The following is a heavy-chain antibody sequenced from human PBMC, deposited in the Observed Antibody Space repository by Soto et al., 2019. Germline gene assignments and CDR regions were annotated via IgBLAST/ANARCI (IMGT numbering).Heavy chain of an antibody. J-gene: IGHJ4*02. CDR1: GFTFSSYW. Sequence: GGSLRLSCAASGFTFSSYWMHWVRQAPGKGLVWVSHINSDGSSTTYADSVKGRFTISRDNAKNTLYLQMNSLRAEDTAVYYCVRDDNGEDIDYWGQGTLVTVSS. CDR3: VRDDNGEDIDY. CDR2: INSDGSST. D-gene: IGHD4-17*01. V-gene: IGHV3-74*01.